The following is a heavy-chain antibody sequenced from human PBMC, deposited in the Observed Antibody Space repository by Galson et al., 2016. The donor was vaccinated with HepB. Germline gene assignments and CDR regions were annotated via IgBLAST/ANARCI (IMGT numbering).Heavy chain of an antibody. J-gene: IGHJ4*02. CDR2: IDPSDSYS. V-gene: IGHV5-10-1*01. CDR3: ATNPCSGGNCYFDD. Sequence: QSGAEVKKPGESLRISCKGSGYISTSYWITWVRQLPGKGLEWMGKIDPSDSYSNYSPSFQGHVTVSVDKSISTAYLQWSSLKASDTAVYYCATNPCSGGNCYFDDWGQGTLVTVSS. D-gene: IGHD2-15*01. CDR1: GYISTSYW.